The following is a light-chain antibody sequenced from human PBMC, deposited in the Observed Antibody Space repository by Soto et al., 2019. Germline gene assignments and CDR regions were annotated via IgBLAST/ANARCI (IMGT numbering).Light chain of an antibody. V-gene: IGKV2-28*01. J-gene: IGKJ1*01. CDR3: MHFLQPQWT. CDR2: LGS. CDR1: QSLLYSNGHNY. Sequence: DIVMTQSPLSLPVTPGEPASISCRSSQSLLYSNGHNYLAWYPQKPGQTPQLLIYLGSTRASGVPDRFCGSGSGTYFTLNVSNVEDEHGGVNSSMHFLQPQWTLGQGTKVDIK.